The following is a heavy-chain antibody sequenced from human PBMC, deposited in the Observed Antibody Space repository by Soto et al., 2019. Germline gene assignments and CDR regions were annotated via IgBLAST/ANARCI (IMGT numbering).Heavy chain of an antibody. CDR3: AREIKYSSGHYYFDF. Sequence: QVQLQQSGPGLVKPSQTLSLTCAISGDSVSSNSAAWNWIRQSPSRGLEWLGRIYYRSKWYDDYTMSVKSRITLNPDTSKNQFYLQLNSVTPEDTAVYYCAREIKYSSGHYYFDFWGQGTLVTVSS. D-gene: IGHD6-19*01. CDR2: IYYRSKWYD. J-gene: IGHJ4*02. CDR1: GDSVSSNSAA. V-gene: IGHV6-1*01.